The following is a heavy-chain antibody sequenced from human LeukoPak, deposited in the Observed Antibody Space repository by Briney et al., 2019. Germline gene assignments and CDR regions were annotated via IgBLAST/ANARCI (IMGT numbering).Heavy chain of an antibody. CDR1: SSSFISHT. CDR2: VSPYSGSA. CDR3: ARGDVLHDALDI. Sequence: ASVKVSCKASSSSFISHTINWVRQAPGQGLEWMGSVSPYSGSATYALKFLGRVTMTTDTTTASLRLLNLGSGDTAIYYCARGDVLHDALDIWGQGTLVFVSS. J-gene: IGHJ3*02. V-gene: IGHV1-18*01. D-gene: IGHD2-21*02.